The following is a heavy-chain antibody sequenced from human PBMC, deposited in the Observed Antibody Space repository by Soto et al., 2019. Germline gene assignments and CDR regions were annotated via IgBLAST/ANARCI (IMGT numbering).Heavy chain of an antibody. J-gene: IGHJ5*02. CDR2: ISYDGTTK. Sequence: QEQVVESGGGGVQPGRSLRLSCAASGFTFSTHAMHWVRQAPGRGLEWVAIISYDGTTKDYADSVKGRFTISRDNSNNAVYLQMHSLRSEDTALYYCARDWRTAGTTGWFDPWGQGTLVTVSS. CDR3: ARDWRTAGTTGWFDP. D-gene: IGHD6-13*01. V-gene: IGHV3-30-3*01. CDR1: GFTFSTHA.